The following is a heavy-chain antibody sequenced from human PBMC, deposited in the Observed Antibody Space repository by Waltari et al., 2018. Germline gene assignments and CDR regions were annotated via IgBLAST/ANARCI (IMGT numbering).Heavy chain of an antibody. CDR1: GGSFSGYY. CDR2: INHSGST. D-gene: IGHD5-12*01. V-gene: IGHV4-34*01. J-gene: IGHJ4*02. CDR3: ARGGYSGYDFDY. Sequence: QVQLQQWGAGLLKPSETLSLTCAVYGGSFSGYYCSWIRQPPGKGLEWIGEINHSGSTNYNPSLKSRVTISVDTSKNQFSLKLSSVTAADTAVYYCARGGYSGYDFDYWGQGTLVTVSS.